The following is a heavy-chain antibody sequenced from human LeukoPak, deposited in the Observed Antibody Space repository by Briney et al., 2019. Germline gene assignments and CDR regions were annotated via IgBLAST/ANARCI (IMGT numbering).Heavy chain of an antibody. D-gene: IGHD1-26*01. J-gene: IGHJ4*02. CDR3: ARGYALYSGRYIDFDY. CDR1: GYTFTGHY. V-gene: IGHV1-2*02. CDR2: VNPNNGGT. Sequence: ASVKVSCKASGYTFTGHYMHWVRQAPGQGLELMGWVNPNNGGTNYEQKFQGRVTMTRDTSISTAYMELRRLRSDDTAVYYCARGYALYSGRYIDFDYWGQGTLVTVSS.